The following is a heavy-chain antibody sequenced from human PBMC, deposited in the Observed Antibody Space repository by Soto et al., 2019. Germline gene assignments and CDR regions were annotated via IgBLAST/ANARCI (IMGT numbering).Heavy chain of an antibody. CDR2: IIPIFGTA. Sequence: ASVKVSCKASGGTFSSYAISWVRQAPGQGLEWMGGIIPIFGTANYAQKFQGRVTITADESTSTAYMELSSLRSEDTAVYYCAGPDGLIGSGVGAPFDYWGQGTLVTVSS. CDR3: AGPDGLIGSGVGAPFDY. D-gene: IGHD1-26*01. J-gene: IGHJ4*02. V-gene: IGHV1-69*13. CDR1: GGTFSSYA.